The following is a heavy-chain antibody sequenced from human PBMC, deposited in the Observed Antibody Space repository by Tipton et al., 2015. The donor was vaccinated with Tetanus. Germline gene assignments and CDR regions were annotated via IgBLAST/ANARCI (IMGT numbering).Heavy chain of an antibody. D-gene: IGHD2-2*01. CDR1: GVSISGYY. V-gene: IGHV4-4*07. CDR2: VDRSGTT. Sequence: GLVKPSETLSLTCTVSGVSISGYYWSWIRQPAGKGLEWIGRVDRSGTTTYNPSLKGRVTMSLDTSKNQFSLKLTSVTVADTAMYYCARGSDIVVVPGVTRADWFDPWGQGTLVTVSS. J-gene: IGHJ5*02. CDR3: ARGSDIVVVPGVTRADWFDP.